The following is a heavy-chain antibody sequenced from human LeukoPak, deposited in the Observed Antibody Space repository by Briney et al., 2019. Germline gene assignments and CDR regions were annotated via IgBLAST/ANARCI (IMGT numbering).Heavy chain of an antibody. J-gene: IGHJ4*02. V-gene: IGHV3-23*01. CDR2: ITDGGGNT. CDR1: GFTLSSNA. D-gene: IGHD2-2*03. Sequence: GGSLRLSCAASGFTLSSNAMHWVRQAPGKGLEWVSSITDGGGNTYYADSVKGRFTISRDDSKNMLYLQMNSLTADDTAVYYSARDFDDFSCHGYYLPEHWGQGILVTVSS. CDR3: ARDFDDFSCHGYYLPEH.